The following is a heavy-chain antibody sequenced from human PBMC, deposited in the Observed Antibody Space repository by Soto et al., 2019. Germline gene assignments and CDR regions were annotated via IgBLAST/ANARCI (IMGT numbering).Heavy chain of an antibody. Sequence: PSETLSLTCIDSGGSISSGGYYWSWIRQHPEKGLEWIGYIYYSGSTYYNPSLKSRVTISVDTSKNQFSLKLSSVTAADTAVYYCARVTLRDIVVVPAAMPLQDAFDIWGQGTMVTVSS. CDR1: GGSISSGGYY. J-gene: IGHJ3*02. V-gene: IGHV4-31*03. CDR3: ARVTLRDIVVVPAAMPLQDAFDI. D-gene: IGHD2-2*01. CDR2: IYYSGST.